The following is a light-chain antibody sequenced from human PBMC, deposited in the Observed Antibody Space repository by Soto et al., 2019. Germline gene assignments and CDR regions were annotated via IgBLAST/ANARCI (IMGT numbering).Light chain of an antibody. V-gene: IGKV1-39*01. CDR3: QQSYSTPYT. J-gene: IGKJ2*01. CDR2: ASF. CDR1: QSISSY. Sequence: DIQMTQSPSSLSVSVGDRVTITCRASQSISSYLNWYQQKPGKAPKLLIYASFNLQSGVPSRFSGSGSGTDFTLTISSLEPEDFATYYCQQSYSTPYTFGQGTKLEIE.